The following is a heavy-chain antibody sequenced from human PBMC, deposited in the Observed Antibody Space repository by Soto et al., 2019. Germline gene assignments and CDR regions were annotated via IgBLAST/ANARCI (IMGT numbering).Heavy chain of an antibody. CDR2: INHSGST. CDR1: GGSFSGYY. Sequence: PSETLSLTCAVYGGSFSGYYWSWIRQPPGKGLEWIGEINHSGSTNYNPSLKSRVTISVDTSKNQFSLKLSPVTAADTAVYYCARGSPTTIAAAGTGPFDYWGQGTLVTVSS. D-gene: IGHD6-13*01. V-gene: IGHV4-34*01. J-gene: IGHJ4*02. CDR3: ARGSPTTIAAAGTGPFDY.